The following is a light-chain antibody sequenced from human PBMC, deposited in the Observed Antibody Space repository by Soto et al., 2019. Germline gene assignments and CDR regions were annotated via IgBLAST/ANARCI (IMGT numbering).Light chain of an antibody. V-gene: IGLV2-14*01. CDR3: NSYTSGSTRV. CDR1: SSDVGGYNY. CDR2: EVS. Sequence: QSALTQPASVSGSPGQSITISCTGTSSDVGGYNYVSWYQQHPGKVPRLMIYEVSKRPSGVSNNFSGSKSGNTASLTISGLQAEDEADYYCNSYTSGSTRVFGGGTKLTV. J-gene: IGLJ3*02.